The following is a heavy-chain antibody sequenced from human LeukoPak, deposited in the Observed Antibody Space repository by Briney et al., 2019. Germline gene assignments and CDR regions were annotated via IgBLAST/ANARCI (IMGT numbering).Heavy chain of an antibody. CDR3: ARVINSSDGLDI. Sequence: GASVKVSCKSSGYTFTGYYLHWVRQAPGQGLEWMGWINPNGGGTNYEQKFQGRVTMTRDTSISTAYMELSRLRSDDTAVYYCARVINSSDGLDIWGQGTMVTVSS. CDR2: INPNGGGT. D-gene: IGHD2-21*01. CDR1: GYTFTGYY. J-gene: IGHJ3*02. V-gene: IGHV1-2*02.